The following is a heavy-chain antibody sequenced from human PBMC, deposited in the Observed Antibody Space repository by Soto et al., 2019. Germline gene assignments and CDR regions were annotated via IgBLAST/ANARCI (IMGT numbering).Heavy chain of an antibody. CDR2: INHSGGT. CDR1: GGSFSAYY. D-gene: IGHD3-3*01. Sequence: NPSETLSLTCAVYGGSFSAYYWSWIRQPPGKGLEWIGEINHSGGTSYNPSLKSRVTISVDTSKSQFSLKLTSVTAADRAVYYCATRITVFGLLIPPFDPWGQGTQVTVSS. CDR3: ATRITVFGLLIPPFDP. J-gene: IGHJ5*02. V-gene: IGHV4-34*01.